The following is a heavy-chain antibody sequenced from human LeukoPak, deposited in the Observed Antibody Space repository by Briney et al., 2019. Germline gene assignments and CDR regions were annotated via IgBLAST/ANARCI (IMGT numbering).Heavy chain of an antibody. V-gene: IGHV3-23*01. Sequence: GGSLRLSCAASGFTFSSYAMSWVRQAPGKGLEWVSAISGSGGSTYYADSVKGRFTISRDNSKNTLYLQMNSLRAEDTAVYYCAKDPRYCSGGSCYLNYFDYWGQGTLVTVSS. CDR2: ISGSGGST. CDR1: GFTFSSYA. D-gene: IGHD2-15*01. CDR3: AKDPRYCSGGSCYLNYFDY. J-gene: IGHJ4*02.